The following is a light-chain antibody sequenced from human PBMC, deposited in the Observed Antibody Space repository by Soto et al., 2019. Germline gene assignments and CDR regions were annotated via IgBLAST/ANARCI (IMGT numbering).Light chain of an antibody. CDR2: GAS. V-gene: IGKV3-20*01. Sequence: EIVLTQSPGTLSLSPGERATLSCRASQSVSSSYLAWYQQKPGQAHRILIYGASSRATGIPDRFSGSGSVTDFTLTISRLEHEDFSVYYCEQYGSSPVTCGLGTNVAIK. J-gene: IGKJ3*01. CDR1: QSVSSSY. CDR3: EQYGSSPVT.